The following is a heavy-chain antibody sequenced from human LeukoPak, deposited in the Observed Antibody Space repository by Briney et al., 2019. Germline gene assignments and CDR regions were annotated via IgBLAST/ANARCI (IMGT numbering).Heavy chain of an antibody. V-gene: IGHV3-23*01. CDR1: GFTFSTYA. CDR3: AKGESSKGGIY. D-gene: IGHD2-2*01. J-gene: IGHJ4*02. CDR2: ISGSGGST. Sequence: LSCAAFGFTFSTYAMSWVRQAPGKGLEWVSAISGSGGSTYYADSVKGRFTTSRDNSKNTLYLQMNSLRAEDTAVYYCAKGESSKGGIYWGQGTLVTVSS.